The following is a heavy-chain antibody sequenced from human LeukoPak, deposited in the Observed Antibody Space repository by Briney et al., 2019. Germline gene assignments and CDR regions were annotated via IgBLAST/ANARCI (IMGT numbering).Heavy chain of an antibody. CDR1: GFTFNTYA. V-gene: IGHV4-39*01. CDR2: IYYTGST. J-gene: IGHJ4*02. CDR3: ARRSGSYLDY. D-gene: IGHD1-26*01. Sequence: RAGGSLRLSCAASGFTFNTYAMSWIRQPPGKGLEWIGSIYYTGSTYFSPSLKSRVTMSVDTSKKQFSLNLSSVTAADTAVYYCARRSGSYLDYWGQGTLVTVSS.